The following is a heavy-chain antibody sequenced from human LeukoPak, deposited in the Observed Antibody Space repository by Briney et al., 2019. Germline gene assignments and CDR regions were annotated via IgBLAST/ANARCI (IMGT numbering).Heavy chain of an antibody. CDR3: ARGLGCSGGSCYSNSNWFDP. D-gene: IGHD2-15*01. CDR1: GGSFSGYY. J-gene: IGHJ5*02. Sequence: PSETLSLTCAVYGGSFSGYYWSWIRQPPGKGLEWIGEINHSGSTNYNPSLKSRVTISVDTSKNQFSLKLSSVTAADTAVYYCARGLGCSGGSCYSNSNWFDPWGQGTLVTVSS. V-gene: IGHV4-34*01. CDR2: INHSGST.